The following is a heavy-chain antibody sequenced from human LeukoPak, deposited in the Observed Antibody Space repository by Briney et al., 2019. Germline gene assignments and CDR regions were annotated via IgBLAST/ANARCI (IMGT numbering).Heavy chain of an antibody. Sequence: GGSLRLSCAASGFIFSDYYMSWIRQAPGKGLEWVSYISSSGSTMYYTDSVKGRFTISRDNAKNSLYLQMNSLRAEDMALYYCAKDTERGYSSGWYGAFDIWGQGTMVTVSS. D-gene: IGHD6-19*01. J-gene: IGHJ3*02. CDR3: AKDTERGYSSGWYGAFDI. CDR2: ISSSGSTM. CDR1: GFIFSDYY. V-gene: IGHV3-11*01.